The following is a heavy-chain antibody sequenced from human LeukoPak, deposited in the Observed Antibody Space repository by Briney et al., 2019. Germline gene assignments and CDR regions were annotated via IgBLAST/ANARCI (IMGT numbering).Heavy chain of an antibody. CDR3: ARQSNPVAGTGHVDY. D-gene: IGHD6-19*01. Sequence: SETLSLTCTVSGGSISSSSYYWGWIRQPPGKGLEWIRSIYYSGSTYYNPSLKSRVTISVDTSKNQFSLKLSSVTAADTAVYYCARQSNPVAGTGHVDYWGQGTLVTVSS. V-gene: IGHV4-39*01. CDR2: IYYSGST. CDR1: GGSISSSSYY. J-gene: IGHJ4*02.